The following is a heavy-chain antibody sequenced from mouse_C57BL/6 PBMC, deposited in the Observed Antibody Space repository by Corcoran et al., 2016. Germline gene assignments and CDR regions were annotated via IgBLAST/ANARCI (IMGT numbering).Heavy chain of an antibody. V-gene: IGHV1-75*01. CDR2: IFPGSGST. Sequence: QVQLQQSGPELVKPGASVKISCKASGYTFTDYYINWVNQRPGQGLEWIGWIFPGSGSTYYNEKFKGKATLTVDKASSTAYMWLSSLTSEDSAVYFCASFAWFAYWGQGTLVTVSA. CDR3: ASFAWFAY. CDR1: GYTFTDYY. J-gene: IGHJ3*01.